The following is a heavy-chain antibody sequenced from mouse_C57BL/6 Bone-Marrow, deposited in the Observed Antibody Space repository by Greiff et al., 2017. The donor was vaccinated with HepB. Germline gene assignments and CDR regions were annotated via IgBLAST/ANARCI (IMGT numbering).Heavy chain of an antibody. V-gene: IGHV5-4*01. D-gene: IGHD1-3*01. Sequence: EVKLVESGGGLVKPGGSLKLSCAASGFTFSSYAMSWVRQTPEKRLEWVATISDGGSYTYYPDNVKGRFTISRDNAKNTLYLQMSHLKSEDTAMYYCARESGYRRGYWGQGTSVTVSS. J-gene: IGHJ4*01. CDR2: ISDGGSYT. CDR1: GFTFSSYA. CDR3: ARESGYRRGY.